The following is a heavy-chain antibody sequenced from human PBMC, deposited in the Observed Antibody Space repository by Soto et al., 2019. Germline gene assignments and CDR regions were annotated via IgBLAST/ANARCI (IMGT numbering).Heavy chain of an antibody. CDR3: ARGAYYYDSSGYAFDI. CDR2: INPNSGGT. Sequence: ASVKVSCKASVYTFTGYYIHWVRQAPGQGLEWMGWINPNSGGTNYAQKFQGWVTMTRDTSISTAYMELSRLRSDDTAVYYCARGAYYYDSSGYAFDIWGQGTMVTVSS. CDR1: VYTFTGYY. D-gene: IGHD3-22*01. V-gene: IGHV1-2*04. J-gene: IGHJ3*02.